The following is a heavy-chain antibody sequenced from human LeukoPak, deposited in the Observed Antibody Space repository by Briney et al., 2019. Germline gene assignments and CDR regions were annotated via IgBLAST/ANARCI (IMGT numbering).Heavy chain of an antibody. V-gene: IGHV4-39*01. CDR2: IYYSGST. CDR3: ARHWGGHSGTYSNWSDP. J-gene: IGHJ5*02. CDR1: GGSISGTIYY. D-gene: IGHD1-26*01. Sequence: SETLSLTCTVSGGSISGTIYYWGWIRQPPGKGLEWIASIYYSGSTYYNPSLKSRVTISVDTSKNQFSLKLSSVTAADTAVYYCARHWGGHSGTYSNWSDPWGQGTLVTVSS.